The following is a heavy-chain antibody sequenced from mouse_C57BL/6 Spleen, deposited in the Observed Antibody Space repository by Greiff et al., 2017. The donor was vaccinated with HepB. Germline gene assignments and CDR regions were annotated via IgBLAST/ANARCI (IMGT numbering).Heavy chain of an antibody. D-gene: IGHD3-2*02. CDR2: IYPGDGDT. J-gene: IGHJ3*01. Sequence: QVQLQQSGAELVKPGASVKISCKASGYAFSSYWMNWVKQRPGKGLEWIGQIYPGDGDTNYNGKFKGKATLTADKSSSTAYMQLSSLTSEDSAFYFCARGTAQASFPYWGQGTLVTVSA. CDR3: ARGTAQASFPY. CDR1: GYAFSSYW. V-gene: IGHV1-80*01.